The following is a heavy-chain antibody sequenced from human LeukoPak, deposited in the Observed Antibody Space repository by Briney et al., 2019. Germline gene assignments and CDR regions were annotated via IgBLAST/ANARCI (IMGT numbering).Heavy chain of an antibody. D-gene: IGHD4-17*01. V-gene: IGHV3-48*03. CDR2: ISSSGSTI. CDR1: GFTFSSYE. J-gene: IGHJ4*02. CDR3: ATSDYGDYAAIDY. Sequence: PGGSLRLSCAASGFTFSSYEMNGVRQAPGKGLVCVSYISSSGSTIYYADSVKGRFTISRDNAKISLYLQMSSLRAEDTAVYYCATSDYGDYAAIDYWGQGTLVTVSS.